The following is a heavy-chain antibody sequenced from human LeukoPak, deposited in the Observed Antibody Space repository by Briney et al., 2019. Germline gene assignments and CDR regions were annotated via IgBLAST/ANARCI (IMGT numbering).Heavy chain of an antibody. CDR1: GFTFSSYA. J-gene: IGHJ4*02. Sequence: GGSLRLSCAASGFTFSSYAMNWVRQAPGKGLEWVSGISGSGGNTYYADSVKCRFTISRDNSKSTLYLQMNSLRAEDTAVYYCTKIDAYHYDSSGYYFDYWGQRTLVTVSS. CDR3: TKIDAYHYDSSGYYFDY. D-gene: IGHD3-22*01. CDR2: ISGSGGNT. V-gene: IGHV3-23*01.